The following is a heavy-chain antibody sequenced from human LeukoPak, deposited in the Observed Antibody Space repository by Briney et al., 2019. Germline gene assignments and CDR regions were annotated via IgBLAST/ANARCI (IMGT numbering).Heavy chain of an antibody. CDR2: IIPIFGTA. D-gene: IGHD3-9*01. Sequence: SVKVSCKASGYTFTGYYMHWVRQAPGQGLEWMGGIIPIFGTANYAQKFQGRVTITADESTSTAYMELSSLRSEDTAVYYCARGPLRYYDILTGYYFDYWGQGTLVTVSS. J-gene: IGHJ4*02. CDR3: ARGPLRYYDILTGYYFDY. V-gene: IGHV1-69*13. CDR1: GYTFTGYY.